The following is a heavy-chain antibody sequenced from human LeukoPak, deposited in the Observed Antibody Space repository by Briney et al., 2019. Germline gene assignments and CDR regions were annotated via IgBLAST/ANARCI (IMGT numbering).Heavy chain of an antibody. CDR2: ISGSGGST. Sequence: GGSLRLSCAASGFTFSTYVMSWVRQAPGKGLEWVSAISGSGGSTYYADSVKGRFTISRDNSENTLYLQMNSLGADDTAVYYCAKGNWRYFDYWGQGTLVTVSS. D-gene: IGHD1-1*01. V-gene: IGHV3-23*01. CDR3: AKGNWRYFDY. CDR1: GFTFSTYV. J-gene: IGHJ4*02.